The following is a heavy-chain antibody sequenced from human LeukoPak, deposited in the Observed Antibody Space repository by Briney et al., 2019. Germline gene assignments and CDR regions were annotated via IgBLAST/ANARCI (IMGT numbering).Heavy chain of an antibody. CDR1: GGSISSSNW. CDR2: IYHSGST. D-gene: IGHD1-14*01. V-gene: IGHV4-4*02. CDR3: ARWYPSRYAFDI. J-gene: IGHJ3*02. Sequence: PSETLSLTCAVSGGSISSSNWWSGVRPPPGKGLEWIGEIYHSGSTNYNPSLKSRVTISVDKSKNQFSLKLSSVTAADTAVYYCARWYPSRYAFDIWGQGTMVTVSS.